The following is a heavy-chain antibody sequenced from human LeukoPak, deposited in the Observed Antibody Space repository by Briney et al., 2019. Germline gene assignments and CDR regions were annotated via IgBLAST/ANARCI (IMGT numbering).Heavy chain of an antibody. CDR1: GYTFTGQY. J-gene: IGHJ4*02. Sequence: GASVKVSCKASGYTFTGQYMHRVQQAPGQGLEWMGWINPNTGSTRYAQKFQGRVTLTKDTSISTVYMELSRLTSDDTAFYCCAREHTARPFDNWGQGTLVAVSS. V-gene: IGHV1-2*02. CDR2: INPNTGST. D-gene: IGHD5-18*01. CDR3: AREHTARPFDN.